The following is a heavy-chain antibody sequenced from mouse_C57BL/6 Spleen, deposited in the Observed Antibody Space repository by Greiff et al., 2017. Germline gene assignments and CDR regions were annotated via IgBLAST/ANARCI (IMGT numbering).Heavy chain of an antibody. V-gene: IGHV5-17*01. CDR2: ISSGSSTI. Sequence: EVQRVESGGGLVKPGRSLTLSCAASGFSFSDYGMHWVRQAPEKGLEWVAYISSGSSTIYYADTVKGRFTISRDNAKNTLFLKMTSLRSEDTAMYDCAREGLGRYFDDWGTGTTVTVSS. CDR1: GFSFSDYG. J-gene: IGHJ1*03. D-gene: IGHD4-1*01. CDR3: AREGLGRYFDD.